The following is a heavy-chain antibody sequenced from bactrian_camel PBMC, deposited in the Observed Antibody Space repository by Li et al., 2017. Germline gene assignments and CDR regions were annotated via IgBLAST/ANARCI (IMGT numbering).Heavy chain of an antibody. CDR2: INSDGDST. CDR1: GFTFSSYW. Sequence: HVQLVESGGGLVQPGASLSLSCSASGFTFSSYWMYWVRQAPGKGLEWVASINSDGDSTYYADSVKGRLAISRDNVKNTVDLQMNSLKSEDTALYYCTTRGDLEYWGQETQVTVS. V-gene: IGHV3S1*01. J-gene: IGHJ4*01. CDR3: TTRGDLEY.